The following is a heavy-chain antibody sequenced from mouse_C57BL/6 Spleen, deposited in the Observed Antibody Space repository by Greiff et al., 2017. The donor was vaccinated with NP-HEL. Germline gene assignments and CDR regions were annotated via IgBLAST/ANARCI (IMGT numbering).Heavy chain of an antibody. CDR1: GYTFTDYA. V-gene: IGHV1-67*01. D-gene: IGHD2-5*01. CDR3: ARGGSNYDWYFDV. CDR2: ISTYYGDA. Sequence: QVQLQQSGPELVRPGVSVKISCKGSGYTFTDYAMHWVKQSHAKSLEWIGVISTYYGDASYNQKFKDKATMTVDNSSSTAYMELARLTSEDSAVYYCARGGSNYDWYFDVWGTGTTVTVSS. J-gene: IGHJ1*03.